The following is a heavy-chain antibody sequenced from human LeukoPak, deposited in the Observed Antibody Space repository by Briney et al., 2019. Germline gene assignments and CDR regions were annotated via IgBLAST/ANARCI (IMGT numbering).Heavy chain of an antibody. D-gene: IGHD6-25*01. J-gene: IGHJ3*02. CDR2: ISYDGSNK. V-gene: IGHV3-30*03. Sequence: GGSLRLSCAASGFTFSSYGMHWVRQAPGKGLEWVAVISYDGSNKYYADSVKGRFTISRDNSKNTLYLQMNSLRAEDTAVYYCAILRLFDIWGHGTMVTVSS. CDR3: AILRLFDI. CDR1: GFTFSSYG.